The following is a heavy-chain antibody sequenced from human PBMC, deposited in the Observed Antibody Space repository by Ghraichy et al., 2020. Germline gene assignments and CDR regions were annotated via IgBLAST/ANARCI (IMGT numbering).Heavy chain of an antibody. CDR1: GGSISSYY. J-gene: IGHJ6*03. CDR3: SRGLGGGGYSSSSNRYYYYYYMDV. D-gene: IGHD6-6*01. Sequence: SETLSLTCTVSGGSISSYYWSWIRQPPGKGLEWIGYIYYSGSTNYNPSLKSRVTISVDTSKNQFSLKLSSVTAADTAVYYCSRGLGGGGYSSSSNRYYYYYYMDVWGKGTTVTVSS. V-gene: IGHV4-59*01. CDR2: IYYSGST.